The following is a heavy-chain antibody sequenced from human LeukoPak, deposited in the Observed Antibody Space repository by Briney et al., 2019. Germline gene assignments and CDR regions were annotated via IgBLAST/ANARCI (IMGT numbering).Heavy chain of an antibody. CDR3: AREIWEGSGWYFYYYGMDV. J-gene: IGHJ6*02. Sequence: GSLRLSCAASGFTFSDYYMSWIRQPPGKGLEWIGEINHSGSTNYNPSLKSRVTISVDTSKNQFSLKLSSVTAADTAVYYCAREIWEGSGWYFYYYGMDVWGQGTTVTVSS. CDR2: INHSGST. D-gene: IGHD6-19*01. CDR1: GFTFSDYY. V-gene: IGHV4-34*01.